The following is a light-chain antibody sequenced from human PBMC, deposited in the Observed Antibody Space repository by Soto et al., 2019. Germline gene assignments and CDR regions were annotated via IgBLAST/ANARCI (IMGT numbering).Light chain of an antibody. Sequence: EIVLTQSPATLSVSPGERATLSCRASHSAASAVAWYQQKPGQAPRLLIYDASTRATGIPARFSGSGSATEFPRTISSLQSEDFAVYSCQQYRDWPLTFGGGTKVDLK. CDR1: HSAASA. CDR2: DAS. V-gene: IGKV3-15*01. CDR3: QQYRDWPLT. J-gene: IGKJ4*01.